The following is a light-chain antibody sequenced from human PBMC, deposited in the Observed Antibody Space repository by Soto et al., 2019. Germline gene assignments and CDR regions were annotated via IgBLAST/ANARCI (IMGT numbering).Light chain of an antibody. J-gene: IGLJ2*01. CDR3: GTWDSSLSAVV. CDR1: SSNIGSNT. V-gene: IGLV1-44*01. CDR2: TAG. Sequence: QSVLTQPLSATASPGQRVTISCSGGSSNIGSNTVAWYQHLPGTAPPRLIFTAGQRPSGVPGRFSGSKSGTSATLGITGLQTGDEADYYCGTWDSSLSAVVFGGGTKLTVL.